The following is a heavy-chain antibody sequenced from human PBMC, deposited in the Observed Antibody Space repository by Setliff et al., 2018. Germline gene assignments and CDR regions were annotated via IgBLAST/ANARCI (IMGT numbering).Heavy chain of an antibody. CDR1: GESFSGHY. CDR3: ARGGGRIRQLGATGVHTFDI. J-gene: IGHJ3*02. Sequence: SETLSLTCAVYGESFSGHYWSWIRQPPGKGLEWIGEINHSGSTNYNPSLKSRVTISVDTSKNQFSLKLSSVAAADTAVYYCARGGGRIRQLGATGVHTFDIWGQGTMVT. CDR2: INHSGST. V-gene: IGHV4-34*01. D-gene: IGHD1-1*01.